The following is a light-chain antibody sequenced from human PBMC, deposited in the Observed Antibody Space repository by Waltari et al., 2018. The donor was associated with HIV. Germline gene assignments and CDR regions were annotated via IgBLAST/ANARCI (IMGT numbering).Light chain of an antibody. CDR1: TGTVTGAHY. J-gene: IGLJ2*01. CDR2: DTT. V-gene: IGLV7-46*01. CDR3: LLSFGAARI. Sequence: QAVVPQEPSLTVSPGGTVTLPCDSSTGTVTGAHYPYWFQQRPGPAPMTLIYDTTKRHSWTPARFSGSLLGGKAALTLSGAQAEDEADYYCLLSFGAARIFGGGTRVTVL.